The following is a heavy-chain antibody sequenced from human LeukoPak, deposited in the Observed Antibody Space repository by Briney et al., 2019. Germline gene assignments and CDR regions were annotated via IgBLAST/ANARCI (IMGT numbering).Heavy chain of an antibody. V-gene: IGHV1-69*04. J-gene: IGHJ4*02. CDR3: ARTKMGEFLFDY. D-gene: IGHD1-26*01. Sequence: SVTVSCTASGGTFSSYAISWVRPAPGQGLEWMGRIIPILGIANYAQKFQGRVTITADKSTSTAYMELSSLRSEDTAVYYCARTKMGEFLFDYWGQGTLVTVSS. CDR1: GGTFSSYA. CDR2: IIPILGIA.